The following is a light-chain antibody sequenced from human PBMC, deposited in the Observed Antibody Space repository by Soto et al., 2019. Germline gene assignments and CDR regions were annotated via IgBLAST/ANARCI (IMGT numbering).Light chain of an antibody. Sequence: QSVLTQPRSVSGSPGQSVTISCTGTSSDVGGYNYVSWYQQHPGKAPKLLIYDVSKWPSGVPDRFSGSKSGNTASLTISGLQAEDEADYYCCSYAGNSLWVFGGGTK. CDR2: DVS. CDR1: SSDVGGYNY. CDR3: CSYAGNSLWV. J-gene: IGLJ3*02. V-gene: IGLV2-11*01.